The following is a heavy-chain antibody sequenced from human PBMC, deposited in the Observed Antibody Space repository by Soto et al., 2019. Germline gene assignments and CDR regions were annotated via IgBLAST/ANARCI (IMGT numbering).Heavy chain of an antibody. V-gene: IGHV3-30*19. CDR2: TSYDGGDK. CDR1: GFTFRSYV. J-gene: IGHJ1*01. CDR3: ARWGTTGGLDV. D-gene: IGHD3-16*01. Sequence: QVQLVESGGGVVQPGTSLRVSGVGSGFTFRSYVIHWVRQAPGKGLEWVALTSYDGGDKYYGDSVRGRFTISRDNSRNTVDLQMDSLRLEDTALYYCARWGTTGGLDVWGQGTLVSVSS.